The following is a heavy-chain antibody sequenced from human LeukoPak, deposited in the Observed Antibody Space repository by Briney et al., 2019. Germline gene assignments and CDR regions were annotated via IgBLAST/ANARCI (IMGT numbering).Heavy chain of an antibody. D-gene: IGHD3-22*01. CDR2: ISSSSGTI. CDR1: GLTFSSYS. V-gene: IGHV3-48*02. CDR3: ARDADSSGHFDY. Sequence: PGGSLRLSCAASGLTFSSYSMNWVRQAPGKGLEWVSYISSSSGTIYYADSVKGRFTISRDNAKNSLYPQMRSLRDEDTAVYYCARDADSSGHFDYWGQGTLVTVSS. J-gene: IGHJ4*02.